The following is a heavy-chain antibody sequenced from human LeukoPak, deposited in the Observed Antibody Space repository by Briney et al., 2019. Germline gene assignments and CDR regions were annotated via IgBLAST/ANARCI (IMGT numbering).Heavy chain of an antibody. CDR3: VRDFSCSGGSCPLFDY. D-gene: IGHD2-15*01. J-gene: IGHJ4*02. CDR2: INENGVYT. CDR1: GFTFTNAW. Sequence: GGSVRLSCVVSGFTFTNAWMSWVRQAPGKGLDWVSGINENGVYTYYADSVKGRFTISRDNPENTLYLHMSSLRAEDTAIYYCVRDFSCSGGSCPLFDYWGQGTLVTVSA. V-gene: IGHV3-23*01.